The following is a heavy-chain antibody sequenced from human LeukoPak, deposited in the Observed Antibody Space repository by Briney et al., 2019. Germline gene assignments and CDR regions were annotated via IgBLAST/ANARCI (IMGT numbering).Heavy chain of an antibody. CDR3: ARERGATQPFDY. CDR2: IIPIFGTA. Sequence: SVKVSCKASGGTFSSYAISWVRQAPGQGLEWMGGIIPIFGTANYAQKFQGRVTITTDEPTSTAYMELSSLRSEDTAVYYCARERGATQPFDYWGQGTLVTVSS. D-gene: IGHD1-26*01. CDR1: GGTFSSYA. V-gene: IGHV1-69*05. J-gene: IGHJ4*02.